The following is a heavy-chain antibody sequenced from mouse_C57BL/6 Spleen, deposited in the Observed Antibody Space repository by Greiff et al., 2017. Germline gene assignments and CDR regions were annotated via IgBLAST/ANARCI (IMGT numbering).Heavy chain of an antibody. CDR3: APITTVVEDYAMDY. Sequence: QVQLQQSGPGLVQPSQSLSITCTVSGFSLTSYGVHWVRQSPGKGLEWLGVIWRGGSTDYNAAIMSRLSITKDNSKSQVFFKMNSLQADDTAIYXCAPITTVVEDYAMDYWGQGTSVTVSS. CDR2: IWRGGST. J-gene: IGHJ4*01. V-gene: IGHV2-5*01. CDR1: GFSLTSYG. D-gene: IGHD1-1*01.